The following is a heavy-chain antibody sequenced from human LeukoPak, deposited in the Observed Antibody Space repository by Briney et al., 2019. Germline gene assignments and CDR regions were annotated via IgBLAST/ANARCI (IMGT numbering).Heavy chain of an antibody. D-gene: IGHD3-9*01. V-gene: IGHV1-46*01. Sequence: VASVKVSCKASGYTFTSYYMHWVRQAPGQGLEWMGIINPSGGSTSYAQKFQGRVTMTRDMSTSTVYMELSSLRSEDTAVYYCASDGPYDILTGYYFAATENWFDPWGQGTLVTVSS. CDR3: ASDGPYDILTGYYFAATENWFDP. CDR1: GYTFTSYY. CDR2: INPSGGST. J-gene: IGHJ5*02.